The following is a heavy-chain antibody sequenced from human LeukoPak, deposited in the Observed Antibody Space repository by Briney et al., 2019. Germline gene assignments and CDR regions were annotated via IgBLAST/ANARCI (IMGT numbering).Heavy chain of an antibody. CDR3: ARGYYDSSGYPSAEYFQH. V-gene: IGHV4-4*07. Sequence: SETLSLTCTVSGGSISSHYWSWIRQPAGKGLEWIGRIYTSGSTNYNPSLKSRVTMSVDTSKNQFSLKLSSVTAADTAVYYCARGYYDSSGYPSAEYFQHWGQGTLVTVSS. CDR1: GGSISSHY. J-gene: IGHJ1*01. CDR2: IYTSGST. D-gene: IGHD3-22*01.